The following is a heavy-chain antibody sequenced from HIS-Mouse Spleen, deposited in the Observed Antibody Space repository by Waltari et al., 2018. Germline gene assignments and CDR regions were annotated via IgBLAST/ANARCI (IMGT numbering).Heavy chain of an antibody. D-gene: IGHD1-26*01. CDR1: GGSFSGYY. Sequence: QVQLQQWGAGLLKPSETLSLTCAVYGGSFSGYYWSWIRPPPGKGLEWIGEINPSGSTNYNPSLKSRVTISVDTSKNQLSLKLSSETAANTTVYYCARGALRGSYYWGEYFQHWGQGTLVTVSS. J-gene: IGHJ1*01. CDR2: INPSGST. CDR3: ARGALRGSYYWGEYFQH. V-gene: IGHV4-34*01.